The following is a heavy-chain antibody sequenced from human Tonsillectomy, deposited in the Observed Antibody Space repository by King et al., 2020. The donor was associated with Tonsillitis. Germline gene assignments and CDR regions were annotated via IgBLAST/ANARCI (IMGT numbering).Heavy chain of an antibody. J-gene: IGHJ5*02. Sequence: VQLVESGGGSVQPGGSLRLSCVVSGFTFSSYAMSWVRQAPGKGLEWVSGISGSGGSTYYGDSVKGRFTIYRDNSKNTLYLQMNSLRAEDTAVYYCAQGHDRDLWSGHNWFDPWGQGALVTVSS. V-gene: IGHV3-23*04. CDR1: GFTFSSYA. CDR3: AQGHDRDLWSGHNWFDP. CDR2: ISGSGGST. D-gene: IGHD3-3*01.